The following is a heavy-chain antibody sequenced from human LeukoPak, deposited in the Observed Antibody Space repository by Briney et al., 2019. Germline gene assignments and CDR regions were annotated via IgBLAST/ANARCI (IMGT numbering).Heavy chain of an antibody. CDR2: IYYTGSA. D-gene: IGHD2-15*01. J-gene: IGHJ4*02. CDR3: ARAGSLGNCSGGSCYSPTL. Sequence: SETLSLSCTASGVTISSYCWSWVRQPPGKGLEWVGYIYYTGSATYNPSLKSRVTISVDTSKNQFSLELSSVTAADTAVYYCARAGSLGNCSGGSCYSPTLWGQGTLVTVSS. CDR1: GVTISSYC. V-gene: IGHV4-59*01.